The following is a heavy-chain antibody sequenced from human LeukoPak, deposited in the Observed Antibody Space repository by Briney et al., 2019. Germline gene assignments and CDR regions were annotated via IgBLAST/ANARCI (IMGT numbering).Heavy chain of an antibody. J-gene: IGHJ4*02. CDR3: ATARDAMTFDY. CDR2: IYPGDSDT. Sequence: GASLKISCKGSGSSFTSYWIGWVRQMPGKGLEWMGIIYPGDSDTRYSPSFQGQVTISADKSISTAYLQWSSLKASDTAMYYCATARDAMTFDYWGQGTLVTVSS. V-gene: IGHV5-51*01. D-gene: IGHD6-25*01. CDR1: GSSFTSYW.